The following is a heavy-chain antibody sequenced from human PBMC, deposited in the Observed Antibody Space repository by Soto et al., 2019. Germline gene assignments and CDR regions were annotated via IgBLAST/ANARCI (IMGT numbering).Heavy chain of an antibody. Sequence: KFQGRVTITRDTSASTAYMELSSLRSEDTAVYYCARARGPPYIAVAGTPLDYFDYWGQGTLVTVSS. D-gene: IGHD6-19*01. J-gene: IGHJ4*02. CDR3: ARARGPPYIAVAGTPLDYFDY. V-gene: IGHV1-3*01.